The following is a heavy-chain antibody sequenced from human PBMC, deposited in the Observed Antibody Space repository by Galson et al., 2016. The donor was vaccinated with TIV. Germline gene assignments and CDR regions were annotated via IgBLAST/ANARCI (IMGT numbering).Heavy chain of an antibody. D-gene: IGHD3-22*01. CDR3: ARGMYYYDSTAYYAFDI. J-gene: IGHJ3*02. CDR2: INPIFHTA. CDR1: GDTFSNYA. Sequence: SVKVSCKASGDTFSNYAISWVRQAPGQGPEWMGRINPIFHTATYAQRLQGRVTIMADKSTTTIYMELNSLRPEDTAVYYCARGMYYYDSTAYYAFDIWGQGTMVTVSS. V-gene: IGHV1-69*06.